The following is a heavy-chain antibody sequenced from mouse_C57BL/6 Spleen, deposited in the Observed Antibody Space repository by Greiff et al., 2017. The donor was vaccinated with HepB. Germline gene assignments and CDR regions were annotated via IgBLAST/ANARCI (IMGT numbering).Heavy chain of an antibody. J-gene: IGHJ2*01. V-gene: IGHV1-15*01. CDR3: TTRLLRDY. CDR1: GYTFTDYE. D-gene: IGHD1-1*01. Sequence: QVQLKESGAELVRPGASVTLSCKASGYTFTDYEMHWVKQTPVHGLEWIGAIDPETGGTAYNQKFKGKAILTADKSSSTAYMELRSLTSEDSAVYYCTTRLLRDYWGQGTTLTVSS. CDR2: IDPETGGT.